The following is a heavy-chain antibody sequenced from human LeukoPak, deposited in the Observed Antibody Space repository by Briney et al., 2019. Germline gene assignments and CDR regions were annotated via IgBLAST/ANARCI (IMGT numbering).Heavy chain of an antibody. V-gene: IGHV4-31*03. CDR3: AIRLKLGIPTEYFDL. J-gene: IGHJ2*01. CDR1: GGSISNAAYY. Sequence: SETLSLTCTVSGGSISNAAYYWSWIRQHPGKGLEWIGYIYYSGSTYYNPSLKSRVTISVDTSKNQFSLKLSSVTAADTAVYYCAIRLKLGIPTEYFDLWGRGTLVTVSS. D-gene: IGHD7-27*01. CDR2: IYYSGST.